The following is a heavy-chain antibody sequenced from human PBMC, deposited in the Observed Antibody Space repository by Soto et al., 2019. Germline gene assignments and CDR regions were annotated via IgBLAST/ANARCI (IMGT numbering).Heavy chain of an antibody. CDR2: INAGNGNT. CDR3: ARDDYDFWSGYTYYYYMDV. D-gene: IGHD3-3*01. CDR1: GYTFTSYA. J-gene: IGHJ6*03. V-gene: IGHV1-3*01. Sequence: ASVKVSCKASGYTFTSYAMHWVRQAPRQRLEWMGWINAGNGNTKYSQKFQGRVTITRDTSAITAYMELSSLRSEDTAVYYCARDDYDFWSGYTYYYYMDVWGKGTTVTVSS.